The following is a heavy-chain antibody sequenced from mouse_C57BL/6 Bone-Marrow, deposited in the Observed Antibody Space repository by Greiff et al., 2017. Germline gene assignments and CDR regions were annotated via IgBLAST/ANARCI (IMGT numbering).Heavy chain of an antibody. CDR2: INPNYGNT. D-gene: IGHD2-2*01. CDR1: GYSFTDYN. CDR3: RRGYGYGYAMDY. V-gene: IGHV1-39*01. J-gene: IGHJ4*01. Sequence: EVQLQQSGPELVKPGASVKISCKASGYSFTDYNMNWVKQSNGKSLEWIGVINPNYGNTNYNQKFKGKATLTVDKSSSKAYMQLISLTSEDSAVCYCRRGYGYGYAMDYWGQGTSVTVSS.